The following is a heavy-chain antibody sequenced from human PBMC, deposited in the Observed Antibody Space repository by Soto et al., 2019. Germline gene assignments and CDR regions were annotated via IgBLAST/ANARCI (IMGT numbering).Heavy chain of an antibody. V-gene: IGHV4-31*03. D-gene: IGHD2-8*01. Sequence: SETLSLTCTVSGGSISSGGYYWSWIRQHPGKGLEWIGYIYYSGSTDYNPSLKSRVTISVDTSKNQFSLKLSSVTAADTAVYYCSREGYCSNGNCYFDYWGQGTLVTVSS. CDR2: IYYSGST. CDR3: SREGYCSNGNCYFDY. CDR1: GGSISSGGYY. J-gene: IGHJ4*02.